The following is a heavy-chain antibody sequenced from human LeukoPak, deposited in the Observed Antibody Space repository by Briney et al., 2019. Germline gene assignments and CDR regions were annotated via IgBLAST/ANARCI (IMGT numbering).Heavy chain of an antibody. Sequence: ASVKVSCKVSGYTLTELSMHWVRQAPGKGLEWMGGFDPEDGETIYAQKFQGRVTVTEDTSTDTAYMELSSLRSEDTAVYYCAIGVVPAAINFDYWGQGTLDTVSS. CDR2: FDPEDGET. J-gene: IGHJ4*02. CDR3: AIGVVPAAINFDY. V-gene: IGHV1-24*01. CDR1: GYTLTELS. D-gene: IGHD2-2*01.